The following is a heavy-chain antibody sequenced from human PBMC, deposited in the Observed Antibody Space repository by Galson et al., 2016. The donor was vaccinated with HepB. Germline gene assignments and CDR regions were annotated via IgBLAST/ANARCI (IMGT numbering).Heavy chain of an antibody. V-gene: IGHV3-7*01. CDR3: ARDDSFDI. CDR2: IKQDGSEK. Sequence: KGLEWVANIKQDGSEKNYIDSVRGRFTISRDNAKRSLYLQMDSLRAEDTALYYCARDDSFDIWGQGTMVTVSS. J-gene: IGHJ3*02.